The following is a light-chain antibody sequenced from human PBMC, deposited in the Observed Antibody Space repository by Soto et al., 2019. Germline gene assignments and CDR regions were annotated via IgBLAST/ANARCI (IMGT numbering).Light chain of an antibody. V-gene: IGKV3-15*01. CDR3: QQYDNWWT. CDR2: AAS. J-gene: IGKJ1*01. Sequence: EIVMTQSPATLSVSPGERATLSCRASQSIRSTLAWYQQKPGQAPRLLIYAASTRATGIPDRFSGSGSGTEFTLTISSLHSEDFGVYYCQQYDNWWTFGQGTKVDIK. CDR1: QSIRST.